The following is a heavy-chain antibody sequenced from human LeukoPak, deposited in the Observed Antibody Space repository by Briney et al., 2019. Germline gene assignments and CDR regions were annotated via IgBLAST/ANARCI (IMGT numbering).Heavy chain of an antibody. CDR1: GFTFSTYS. V-gene: IGHV3-21*01. CDR3: ARVGGGLSPALDY. J-gene: IGHJ4*02. D-gene: IGHD3-16*01. Sequence: PGGSLRLSCAASGFTFSTYSMNWVRQAPGKGLEWVSSISGSSSYIYYADSMKGRFTISRDNAKNSLYLQMNSLRAEDTAVYYCARVGGGLSPALDYWGQGTLVTVSS. CDR2: ISGSSSYI.